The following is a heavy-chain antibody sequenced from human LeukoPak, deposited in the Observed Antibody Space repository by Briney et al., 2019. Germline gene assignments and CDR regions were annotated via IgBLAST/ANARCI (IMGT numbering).Heavy chain of an antibody. D-gene: IGHD1-14*01. V-gene: IGHV3-74*01. CDR1: GFTFSSYA. Sequence: GGSLRLSCAASGFTFSSYAMSWVRQAPGKGLVWVSRINTEESDTSYADSVKGRFTISRDNAQNTLYLQMNSLRAEDTAVYYCARARNRNWYFDLWGRGTLVTVSS. J-gene: IGHJ2*01. CDR3: ARARNRNWYFDL. CDR2: INTEESDT.